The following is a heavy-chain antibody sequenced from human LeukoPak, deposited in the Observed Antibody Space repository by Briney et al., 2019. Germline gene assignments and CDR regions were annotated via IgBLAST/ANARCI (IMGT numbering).Heavy chain of an antibody. CDR2: ISSSGSTT. CDR3: ARASMETYYDYVWGSPGYYYMDV. D-gene: IGHD3-16*01. Sequence: PGGSLRLSCAASGFTFSDYYMSWIRQAPGKGLEWVSYISSSGSTTYYADSVKGRFTISRDNAKNSLYLQMNSLRAEDTAVYYCARASMETYYDYVWGSPGYYYMDVWGKGTTVTVSS. CDR1: GFTFSDYY. J-gene: IGHJ6*03. V-gene: IGHV3-11*04.